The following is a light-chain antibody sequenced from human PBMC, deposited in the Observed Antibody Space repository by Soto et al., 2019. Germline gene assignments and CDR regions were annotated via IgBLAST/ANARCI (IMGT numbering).Light chain of an antibody. V-gene: IGKV3-20*01. CDR2: GAS. Sequence: EIVMTQSPGTLSLSPGERATISCRASQSISSTYLAWYQQKPGQAPRLLIYGASSRATGIPDLFSGSGSGKVSTLTISRLEPEDFAVYYCQHYGSSPWTFGQGTKVEIK. J-gene: IGKJ1*01. CDR1: QSISSTY. CDR3: QHYGSSPWT.